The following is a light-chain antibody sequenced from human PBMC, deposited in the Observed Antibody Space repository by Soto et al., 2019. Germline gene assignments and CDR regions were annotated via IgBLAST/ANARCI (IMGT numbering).Light chain of an antibody. Sequence: EIVMTQSPVTLYVSPGERATLSCRASQSVSSNLAWYQQKPGQAPRLLIYGASTRASGIPARFSGSGSGTAFTLTISSLQSEDFAVYYCQQYTNWPPLTFGGGTKVEIK. CDR2: GAS. V-gene: IGKV3-15*01. CDR3: QQYTNWPPLT. CDR1: QSVSSN. J-gene: IGKJ4*01.